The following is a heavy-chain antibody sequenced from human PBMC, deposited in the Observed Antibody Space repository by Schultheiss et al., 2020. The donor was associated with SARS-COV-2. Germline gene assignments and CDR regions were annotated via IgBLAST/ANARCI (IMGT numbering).Heavy chain of an antibody. CDR3: ASSIAVPADAFDI. Sequence: GGSLRLSCAASVFTFSSYAMSWVRQAPGKGLEWVSTISGSGGSTYYADSVKGRFTISRDNSKTTLYLQLNSLRAEDTAVYYCASSIAVPADAFDIWGQGTMVTVSS. V-gene: IGHV3-23*01. CDR1: VFTFSSYA. D-gene: IGHD6-19*01. J-gene: IGHJ3*02. CDR2: ISGSGGST.